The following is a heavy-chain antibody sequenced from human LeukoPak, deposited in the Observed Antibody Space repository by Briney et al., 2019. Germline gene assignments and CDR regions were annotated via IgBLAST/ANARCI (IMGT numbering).Heavy chain of an antibody. V-gene: IGHV3-23*01. Sequence: AGGSLRLSCAASGFTFSSYAMSWVRQAPGKGLEWVSFISPSGDRTSNADSVEGRFTISRDNTRNTLYLQMNSLGDEDTGVYYCAIMHGYYDGSGFWVQWGQGTLVTVSS. D-gene: IGHD3-22*01. CDR3: AIMHGYYDGSGFWVQ. J-gene: IGHJ4*02. CDR2: ISPSGDRT. CDR1: GFTFSSYA.